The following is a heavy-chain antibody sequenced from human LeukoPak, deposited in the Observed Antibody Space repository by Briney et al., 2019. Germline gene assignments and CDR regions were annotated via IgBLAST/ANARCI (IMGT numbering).Heavy chain of an antibody. CDR3: AREGGSSSWQFDY. D-gene: IGHD6-13*01. V-gene: IGHV3-7*03. Sequence: GGSLRLSCAASGFTFSSYWMSWVRQVPGKGLEWVANIKQDGSEKYYVDSVKGRFTISRDNAKNSLYLQMNSLRAEDTAVYYCAREGGSSSWQFDYWGQGTLVTVSS. J-gene: IGHJ4*02. CDR1: GFTFSSYW. CDR2: IKQDGSEK.